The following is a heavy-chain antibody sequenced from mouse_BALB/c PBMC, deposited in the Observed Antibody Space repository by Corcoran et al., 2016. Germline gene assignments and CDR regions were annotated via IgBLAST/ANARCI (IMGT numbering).Heavy chain of an antibody. CDR1: GYTFTDYS. CDR3: ARSSYSLPAY. CDR2: INTETGEP. V-gene: IGHV9-2-1*01. J-gene: IGHJ3*01. D-gene: IGHD1-1*01. Sequence: QIQLLQSGPELKKPGETVKISCKASGYTFTDYSMHWVKQAPGKGLKWMGWINTETGEPTYADDFKGRFAFSLETSASTAYLQINNLKNEDTATYFCARSSYSLPAYWGQGTLVTVSA.